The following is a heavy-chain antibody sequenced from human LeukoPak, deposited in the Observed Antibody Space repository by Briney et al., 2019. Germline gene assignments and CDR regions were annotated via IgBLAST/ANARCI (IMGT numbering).Heavy chain of an antibody. CDR3: ARDRPFGGVIDGMDV. V-gene: IGHV3-53*01. J-gene: IGHJ6*02. D-gene: IGHD3-16*02. CDR2: THSGGNT. Sequence: GGSLRLSCAASGLSVSSSYMSWVRQAPGQGLEWVSVTHSGGNTNYGDSVKGRFFISRDSSENTLYLQMNSLTAEDTAVYYCARDRPFGGVIDGMDVWGQGTTVTVSS. CDR1: GLSVSSSY.